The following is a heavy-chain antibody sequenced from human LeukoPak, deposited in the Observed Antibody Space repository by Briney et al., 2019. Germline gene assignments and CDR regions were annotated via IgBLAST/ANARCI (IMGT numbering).Heavy chain of an antibody. D-gene: IGHD2-8*01. CDR3: ARGGMDHAFDV. Sequence: GGSLRLYCEASGFTFRAYWMHWVRKVRGKGLVWVSRVDNDGKKTIYADSVQGRFTISRDNAKNSLYLHMSGLTPEDTAVYYCARGGMDHAFDVWGGGTMVTVAS. CDR2: VDNDGKKT. J-gene: IGHJ3*01. CDR1: GFTFRAYW. V-gene: IGHV3-74*01.